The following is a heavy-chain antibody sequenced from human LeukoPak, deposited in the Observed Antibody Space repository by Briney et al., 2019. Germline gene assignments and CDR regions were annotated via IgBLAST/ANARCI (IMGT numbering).Heavy chain of an antibody. CDR1: GGSISSRSYY. CDR2: IYYSGST. V-gene: IGHV4-30-4*08. D-gene: IGHD3-22*01. Sequence: SETLSLTCTVSGGSISSRSYYWGWIRQPPGKGLEWIGYIYYSGSTYYNPSLKSRVTISVDTSKNQFSLKLSSVTAADTAVYYCARASVPYYYDSSGYHYEDYYYMDVWGKGTTVTVSS. CDR3: ARASVPYYYDSSGYHYEDYYYMDV. J-gene: IGHJ6*03.